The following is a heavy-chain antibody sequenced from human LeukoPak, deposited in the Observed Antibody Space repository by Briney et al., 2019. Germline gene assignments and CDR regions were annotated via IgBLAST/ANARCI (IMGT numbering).Heavy chain of an antibody. V-gene: IGHV3-21*01. Sequence: PGGSLRLSCAGSGYTFSSYSMNWVRQAPGKGLEWVSSISSSSSYIYYADSVKGRFTISRDNAKNSLYLQMNSLRAEDTAVYYCASLDGSGSYSGNYYYGMDVWGQGTTVTVSS. CDR3: ASLDGSGSYSGNYYYGMDV. J-gene: IGHJ6*02. CDR2: ISSSSSYI. D-gene: IGHD3-10*01. CDR1: GYTFSSYS.